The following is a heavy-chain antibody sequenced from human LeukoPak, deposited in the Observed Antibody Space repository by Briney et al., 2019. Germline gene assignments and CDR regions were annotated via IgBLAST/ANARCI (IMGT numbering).Heavy chain of an antibody. CDR3: ARDRYTGVTRYYYYGMDV. J-gene: IGHJ6*02. V-gene: IGHV1-46*01. D-gene: IGHD5-18*01. CDR1: GYTFTSYY. CDR2: INPSGGST. Sequence: ASVKVSCKASGYTFTSYYMHWVQQAPGQGLEWMGIINPSGGSTSYAQKFQGRVTMTRDTSTSTVYMELSSLRSEDTAVYYCARDRYTGVTRYYYYGMDVWGQGTTVTVSS.